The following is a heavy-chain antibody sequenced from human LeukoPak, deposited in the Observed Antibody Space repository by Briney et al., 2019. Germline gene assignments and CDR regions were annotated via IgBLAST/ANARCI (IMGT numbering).Heavy chain of an antibody. V-gene: IGHV3-23*01. CDR2: ISDSGGHT. D-gene: IGHD3-10*01. CDR3: ARGDALLWFGELNDY. CDR1: GFTFSSYS. Sequence: GGTLRLSCAASGFTFSSYSMNWVRQAPGKGLEWVSSISDSGGHTFYADSVKGRFTISRDNSKNTLYLQMNSLRAEDTAVYYCARGDALLWFGELNDYWGQGTLVTVSS. J-gene: IGHJ4*02.